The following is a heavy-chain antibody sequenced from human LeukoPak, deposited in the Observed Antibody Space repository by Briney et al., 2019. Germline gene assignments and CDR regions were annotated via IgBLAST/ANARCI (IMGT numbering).Heavy chain of an antibody. Sequence: GASVKVSCKASGYTFTSYGICWVRQAPGQGLEWMGWISAYNGNTNYAQKLQGRVTMTTDTSTSTAYMELRSLRSDDTAVYYCAREATYSGYDRLDYWGQGTLVTVSS. D-gene: IGHD5-12*01. CDR3: AREATYSGYDRLDY. V-gene: IGHV1-18*04. J-gene: IGHJ4*02. CDR1: GYTFTSYG. CDR2: ISAYNGNT.